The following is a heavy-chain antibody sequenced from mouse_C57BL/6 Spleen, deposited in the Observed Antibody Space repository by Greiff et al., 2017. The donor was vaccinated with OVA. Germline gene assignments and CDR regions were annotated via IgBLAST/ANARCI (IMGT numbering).Heavy chain of an antibody. V-gene: IGHV14-1*01. CDR1: GFNITDYY. CDR3: TTDSNYPYWYFDV. D-gene: IGHD2-5*01. Sequence: VQLQQSGAELVRPGASVKLSCTASGFNITDYYMHWVKQRPEQGLEWIGRIDPEDGDTEYAPKFQGKATMTADTSSNTAYLQLSSLTSEDTAVYYCTTDSNYPYWYFDVWGTGTTVTVSS. CDR2: IDPEDGDT. J-gene: IGHJ1*03.